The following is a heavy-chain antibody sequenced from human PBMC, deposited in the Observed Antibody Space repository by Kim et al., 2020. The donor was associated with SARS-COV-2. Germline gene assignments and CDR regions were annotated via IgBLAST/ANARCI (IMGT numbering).Heavy chain of an antibody. J-gene: IGHJ4*02. CDR1: GFTFSSYA. Sequence: GGSLRLSCAASGFTFSSYAMHWVRQAPGKGLEWVAVISYDGSNKYYADSVKGRFTISRDNSKNTLYLQMNSLRAEDTAVYYCAREFGLLWFGELSHLDYWGQGTLVTVSS. CDR2: ISYDGSNK. CDR3: AREFGLLWFGELSHLDY. D-gene: IGHD3-10*01. V-gene: IGHV3-30-3*01.